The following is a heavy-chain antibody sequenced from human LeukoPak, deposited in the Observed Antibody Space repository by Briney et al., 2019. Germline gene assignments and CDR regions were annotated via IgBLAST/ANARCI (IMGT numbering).Heavy chain of an antibody. D-gene: IGHD2-15*01. Sequence: SETLSLTCTVSGYSISSGYYWGWIRQPPGKGLEWIGSMYHSGSTYYNPSLKSRGTISLDMSRNQFSLRLTSVTATDTAVYYCARAYSGSSGVFEFWGQGTLVTVSS. CDR3: ARAYSGSSGVFEF. J-gene: IGHJ4*02. CDR1: GYSISSGYY. CDR2: MYHSGST. V-gene: IGHV4-38-2*02.